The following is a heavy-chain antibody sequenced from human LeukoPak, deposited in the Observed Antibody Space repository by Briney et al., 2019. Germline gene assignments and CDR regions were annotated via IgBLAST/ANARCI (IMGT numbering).Heavy chain of an antibody. CDR2: IFYSGST. CDR1: GDSISSSSYY. V-gene: IGHV4-39*01. J-gene: IGHJ4*02. D-gene: IGHD3-3*01. Sequence: SETLSLTCTVSGDSISSSSYYWGWIRQPPGKGLEWIGNIFYSGSTYYNPSLQSRVTISVDTSKNQFSLRLSSVTAADTAVYYCVRLSGRSGFPGYWGQGTLVTVSS. CDR3: VRLSGRSGFPGY.